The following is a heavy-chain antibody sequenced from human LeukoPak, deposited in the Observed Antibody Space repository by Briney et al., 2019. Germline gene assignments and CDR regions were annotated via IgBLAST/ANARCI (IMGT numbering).Heavy chain of an antibody. J-gene: IGHJ5*02. CDR2: IYYSGST. V-gene: IGHV4-59*08. CDR3: ARHFWFDP. CDR1: GGSISSYY. Sequence: PSETLPLTCTVSGGSISSYYWSWIRQPPGKGLEWIGYIYYSGSTNYNPSLKSRVTISVDTSKNQFSLKLSSVTAADTAVYYCARHFWFDPWGQGTLVTVSS.